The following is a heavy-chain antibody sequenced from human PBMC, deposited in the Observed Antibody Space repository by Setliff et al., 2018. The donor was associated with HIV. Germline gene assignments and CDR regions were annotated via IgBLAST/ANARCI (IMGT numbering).Heavy chain of an antibody. CDR1: GDSISSGDYY. J-gene: IGHJ4*02. CDR3: ARSPRFGGVRKY. D-gene: IGHD3-16*01. CDR2: IYYSGTT. Sequence: SETLSLTCTVSGDSISSGDYYWSWVRQPPGKGLEWIGNIYYSGTTYYSPSLKSRVTISVVTSKNQFSLKLSSVTAADTAVYYCARSPRFGGVRKYWGQGTLVTVSS. V-gene: IGHV4-30-4*08.